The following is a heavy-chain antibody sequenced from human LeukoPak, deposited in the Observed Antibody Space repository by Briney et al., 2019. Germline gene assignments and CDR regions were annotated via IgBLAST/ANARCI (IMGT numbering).Heavy chain of an antibody. CDR1: GFTVSSNY. CDR2: IYSGGST. J-gene: IGHJ3*02. D-gene: IGHD4-17*01. V-gene: IGHV3-66*01. CDR3: ASEGDYVAFDI. Sequence: GGSLRLSCAASGFTVSSNYMSWVRQAPGKGLEWVSVIYSGGSTYYADSVKGRFTISRDNSKNTLYLQMNSLRAEDTAVYYCASEGDYVAFDIWGQGTMVTVSS.